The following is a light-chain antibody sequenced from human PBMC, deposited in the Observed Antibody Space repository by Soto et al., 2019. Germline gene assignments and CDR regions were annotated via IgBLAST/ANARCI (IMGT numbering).Light chain of an antibody. CDR1: QTISRY. Sequence: DIPMTQSPSSLSASVGDRVTITCRASQTISRYLNWYQVKAGQAPKLLIYAASSLQSGVPSRFSGSGSGTEFTLTVSSLQPEDFASYYCQQTYTSPPWTFGQGTKVEIK. J-gene: IGKJ1*01. CDR3: QQTYTSPPWT. CDR2: AAS. V-gene: IGKV1-39*01.